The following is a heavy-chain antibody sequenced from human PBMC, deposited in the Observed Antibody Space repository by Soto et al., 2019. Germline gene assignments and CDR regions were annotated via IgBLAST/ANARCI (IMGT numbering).Heavy chain of an antibody. CDR1: GGSFSGYY. V-gene: IGHV4-34*01. Sequence: PSETLSLTCGVYGGSFSGYYWSWIRQQPGKGLEWIGEINHSGSTNYNPSLKSRVTISVDTSKNQFSLKLSSVTAAGTAVYYCARKSYIVATINWFDPWGQGTLVTVSS. J-gene: IGHJ5*02. D-gene: IGHD5-12*01. CDR3: ARKSYIVATINWFDP. CDR2: INHSGST.